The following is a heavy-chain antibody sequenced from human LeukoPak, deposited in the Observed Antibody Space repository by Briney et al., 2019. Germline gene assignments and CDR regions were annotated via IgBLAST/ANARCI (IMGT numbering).Heavy chain of an antibody. CDR2: ISSSGDTI. CDR3: ARNWANRYFDY. Sequence: GGSRRLSCAASAFTFSSYEMNWVRQAPGKGLEWISYISSSGDTIYYADSVKGRFTISRDNAKNSLYLQMNSLRAEDTALYYCARNWANRYFDYWGQGTLVTVSS. J-gene: IGHJ4*02. D-gene: IGHD2-8*01. CDR1: AFTFSSYE. V-gene: IGHV3-48*03.